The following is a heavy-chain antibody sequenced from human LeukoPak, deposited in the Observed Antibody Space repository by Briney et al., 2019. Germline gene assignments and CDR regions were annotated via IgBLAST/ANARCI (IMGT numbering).Heavy chain of an antibody. CDR1: GDSISSGSYY. CDR2: IHTSGNT. Sequence: MPSETLSPTCIVSGDSISSGSYYWTWLRQPAGKGLEWIGRIHTSGNTNYSPSLKSRVTISRDTSKNQFSLRLTSVTAADTAVYYCVRDWNGDYFDYWGQGTLVTVSS. D-gene: IGHD1-1*01. V-gene: IGHV4-61*02. CDR3: VRDWNGDYFDY. J-gene: IGHJ4*02.